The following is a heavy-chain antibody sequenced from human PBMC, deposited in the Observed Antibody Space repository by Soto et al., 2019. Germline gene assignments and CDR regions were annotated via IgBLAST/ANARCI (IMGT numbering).Heavy chain of an antibody. Sequence: QVQLVQSGAEVKKPGASVKVSCTTSGYTFTLFGITWVRQAPGQGLEWMGWISPYNGDTKDAEKREGRVTLTTDTTTDTADRELTSLTSDDAAEYCCARGGQDRYFGDWGQGTLGTVAS. D-gene: IGHD3-16*01. V-gene: IGHV1-18*01. CDR3: ARGGQDRYFGD. CDR1: GYTFTLFG. CDR2: ISPYNGDT. J-gene: IGHJ4*02.